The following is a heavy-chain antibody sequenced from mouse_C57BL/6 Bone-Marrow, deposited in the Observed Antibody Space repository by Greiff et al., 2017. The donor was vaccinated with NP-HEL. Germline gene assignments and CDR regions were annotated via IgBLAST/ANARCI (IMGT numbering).Heavy chain of an antibody. CDR3: ARWAFIYYYGSSYDWYFDV. Sequence: QVQLQQPGAELVKPGASVKLSCKASGYTFTSYWMHWVKQRPGQGLEWIGMIHPNSGSTNYNEKFKSKATLTVDKSSSTACMQIISLTSEDSAVYYCARWAFIYYYGSSYDWYFDVWGTGTTVTVSS. J-gene: IGHJ1*03. CDR2: IHPNSGST. V-gene: IGHV1-64*01. D-gene: IGHD1-1*01. CDR1: GYTFTSYW.